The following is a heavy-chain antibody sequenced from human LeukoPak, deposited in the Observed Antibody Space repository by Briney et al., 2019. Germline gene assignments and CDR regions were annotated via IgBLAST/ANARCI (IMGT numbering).Heavy chain of an antibody. CDR3: ASSVSGMSSYGPHHFDY. V-gene: IGHV3-30*03. Sequence: PGGSLRLSCAASGFTFSSYGMHWVRQAPGKGLEWVAVISYDGSNKYYADSVKGRFTISRDNSKNTLYLQMNSLRAEDTAVYYCASSVSGMSSYGPHHFDYWGQGTLVTVSS. CDR2: ISYDGSNK. CDR1: GFTFSSYG. D-gene: IGHD5-18*01. J-gene: IGHJ4*02.